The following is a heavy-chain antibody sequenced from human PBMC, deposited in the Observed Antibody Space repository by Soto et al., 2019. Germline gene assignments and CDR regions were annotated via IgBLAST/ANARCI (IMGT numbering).Heavy chain of an antibody. D-gene: IGHD3-3*01. Sequence: GGSLRLSCAASGFTFSSYVMHWVRQTPGKGLEWVAVIWYDGSNKYYADSVKGRFTISRDNSKNTLYLQMNSLRAEDTAVYYCARVDITIFTPPDYWGQGTLVTVSS. V-gene: IGHV3-33*01. CDR3: ARVDITIFTPPDY. J-gene: IGHJ4*02. CDR1: GFTFSSYV. CDR2: IWYDGSNK.